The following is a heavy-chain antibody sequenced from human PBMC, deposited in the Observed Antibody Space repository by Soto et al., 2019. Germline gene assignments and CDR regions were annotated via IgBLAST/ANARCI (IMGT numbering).Heavy chain of an antibody. V-gene: IGHV5-51*03. J-gene: IGHJ4*01. CDR2: ILPDQAAT. D-gene: IGHD2-15*01. CDR3: LRYGGKNLDY. Sequence: GVALNSSCKGFGYRFTSCWIGCLLQMPGQLLDWGGFILPDQAATKYNQPSQGLFTISANNCITTAYFQWSSLNASHTGMYCCLRYGGKNLDYWGHGTLVTVSS. CDR1: GYRFTSCW.